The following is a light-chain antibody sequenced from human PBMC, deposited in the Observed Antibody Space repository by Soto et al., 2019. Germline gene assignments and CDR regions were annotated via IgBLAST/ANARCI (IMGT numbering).Light chain of an antibody. CDR3: QQANSFPLT. CDR1: QGISRW. J-gene: IGKJ3*01. V-gene: IGKV1-12*01. Sequence: DLPMTQLPSSMSASVGDRVTITCRASQGISRWLAWYHQKPGKAPNLLIYSASTLHSGVPSRFSGSGSGTDFTLTISSLQPEDFGTYYCQQANSFPLTFGPGTKVDMK. CDR2: SAS.